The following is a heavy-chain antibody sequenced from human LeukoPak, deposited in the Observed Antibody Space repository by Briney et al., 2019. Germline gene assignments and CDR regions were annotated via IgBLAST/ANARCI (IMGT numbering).Heavy chain of an antibody. V-gene: IGHV4-39*07. Sequence: SETLSLTCTVSGGSISSSSYYWGWIRQPPGKGLEWIGSIYYSGSTYYNPSLKSRVSISVDTSKNQFSLKLSSVTAADTAVYYCARGYYYDSSGSSDAFDIRGQGTMVTVSS. D-gene: IGHD3-22*01. CDR1: GGSISSSSYY. CDR3: ARGYYYDSSGSSDAFDI. J-gene: IGHJ3*02. CDR2: IYYSGST.